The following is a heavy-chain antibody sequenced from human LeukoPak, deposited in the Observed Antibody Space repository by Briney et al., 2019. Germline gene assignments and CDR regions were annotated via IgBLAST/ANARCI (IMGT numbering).Heavy chain of an antibody. D-gene: IGHD3-10*01. Sequence: SETLSLTCTVSGGSISSYYWSWIRQPAGKGLEWIGRIYTSGSTNYNPSLKSRVTILVDTSKNQFSLKLSSVTAADTAVYYCARSDYGSARVDYWGQGTLVTVSS. CDR2: IYTSGST. J-gene: IGHJ4*02. CDR1: GGSISSYY. V-gene: IGHV4-4*07. CDR3: ARSDYGSARVDY.